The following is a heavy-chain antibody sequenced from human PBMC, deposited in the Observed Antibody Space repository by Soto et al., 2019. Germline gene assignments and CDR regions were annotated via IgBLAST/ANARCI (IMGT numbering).Heavy chain of an antibody. D-gene: IGHD6-13*01. CDR1: GGSISSSSYY. CDR2: IYYSGST. Sequence: SETLSLTCTVAGGSISSSSYYRGWIRQPPGKGLEWIGSIYYSGSTYYNPSLKSRVTISVDTSKNQFSLKLSSVTAADTAVYYCARLEVIAAAGTELFDYWGQGTLVTVSS. CDR3: ARLEVIAAAGTELFDY. J-gene: IGHJ4*02. V-gene: IGHV4-39*01.